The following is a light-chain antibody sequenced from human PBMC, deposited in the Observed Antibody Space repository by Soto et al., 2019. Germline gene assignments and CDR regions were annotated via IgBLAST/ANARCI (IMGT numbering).Light chain of an antibody. Sequence: QSALTQPASVSGSPGQSITISCTGTSSDVGGYNYVSWYQQHPGKAPKLMIYDVSNRPSGVSNRFSGSKSGNTASLTISGLQAEDEADYYCSSYTSSSTSEVFGTGNKLTVL. J-gene: IGLJ1*01. CDR1: SSDVGGYNY. CDR3: SSYTSSSTSEV. CDR2: DVS. V-gene: IGLV2-14*01.